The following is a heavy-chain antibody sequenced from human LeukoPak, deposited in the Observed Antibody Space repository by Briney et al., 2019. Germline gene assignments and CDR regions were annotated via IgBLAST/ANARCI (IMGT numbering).Heavy chain of an antibody. CDR2: IRYDGINK. Sequence: GGSLRLSCAASGFTFSNYGMHWVRQAPGKGLEWVAFIRYDGINKYYADSVKGRFTISRDNSKNTLYLQMNSLRAEDTAMYFCAKEEGTTWYGAFDIWGQGTMVTVSS. J-gene: IGHJ3*02. CDR1: GFTFSNYG. CDR3: AKEEGTTWYGAFDI. V-gene: IGHV3-30*02. D-gene: IGHD2/OR15-2a*01.